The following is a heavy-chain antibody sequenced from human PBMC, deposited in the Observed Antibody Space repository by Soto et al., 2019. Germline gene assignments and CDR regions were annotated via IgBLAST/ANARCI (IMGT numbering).Heavy chain of an antibody. CDR2: IYYSGST. CDR1: GGSISSGDYY. D-gene: IGHD3-16*01. V-gene: IGHV4-30-4*01. J-gene: IGHJ6*02. CDR3: ARAGGMDYYYYYGMDV. Sequence: PSETLSLTCTVSGGSISSGDYYWSWIRQPPGKGLEWIGYIYYSGSTYYNPSLKSRVTISVDTSKNQFSLKLSSVTAADTAVYYCARAGGMDYYYYYGMDVWGQGTTVTVSS.